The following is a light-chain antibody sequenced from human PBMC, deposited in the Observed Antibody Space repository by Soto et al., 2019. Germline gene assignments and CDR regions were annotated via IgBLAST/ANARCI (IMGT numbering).Light chain of an antibody. CDR3: SSYAGRNTLV. CDR1: SSDVGGYNY. V-gene: IGLV2-8*01. J-gene: IGLJ2*01. Sequence: QSALTQPPSASGSPGQSVTISCTGTSSDVGGYNYVSWYQQHLGKVPKLMIYEVSKRPSGVPDRFSGSKSGNTASLTVSGLQAEDEADYYCSSYAGRNTLVFGGGTKLTVL. CDR2: EVS.